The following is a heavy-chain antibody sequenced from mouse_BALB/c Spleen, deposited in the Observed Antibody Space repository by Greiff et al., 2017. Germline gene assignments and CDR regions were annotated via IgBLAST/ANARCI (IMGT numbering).Heavy chain of an antibody. CDR3: ASESSDYAMDY. V-gene: IGHV14-3*02. Sequence: VQLQQSGAELVKPGASVKLSCTASGFTITDNYMHWVKQRPEQGLEWIGRIDPANGSTKYDPKFQGKATITADTSSNTAYLQLSSLTSEDTAVYYCASESSDYAMDYWGQGTSVTVSS. J-gene: IGHJ4*01. D-gene: IGHD3-2*01. CDR2: IDPANGST. CDR1: GFTITDNY.